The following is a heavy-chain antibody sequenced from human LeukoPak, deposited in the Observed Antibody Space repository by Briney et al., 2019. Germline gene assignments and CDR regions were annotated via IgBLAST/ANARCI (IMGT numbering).Heavy chain of an antibody. Sequence: GGSLRLSCAASGFTFSGYSMNWVRQAPGKGLGWVSYISRDSSVIYYADSVKGRFTISRDNAKSSLYLQMNSLRAEDTAVFYCARVRAAAEGTTFDYWGQGTLVTVSS. CDR2: ISRDSSVI. V-gene: IGHV3-48*01. CDR1: GFTFSGYS. J-gene: IGHJ4*02. D-gene: IGHD6-13*01. CDR3: ARVRAAAEGTTFDY.